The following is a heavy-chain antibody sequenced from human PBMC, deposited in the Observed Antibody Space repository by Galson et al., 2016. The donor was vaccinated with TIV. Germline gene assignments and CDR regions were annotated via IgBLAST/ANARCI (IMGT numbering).Heavy chain of an antibody. CDR1: GDSLSDLS. CDR2: FDPEQHKK. V-gene: IGHV1-24*01. CDR3: ASVAWFPGLSLDN. D-gene: IGHD2/OR15-2a*01. Sequence: GDSLSDLSMHWVRQAPGKGLEWMAGFDPEQHKKIYAQKLEGRVTLTDDTSTDTAFLELSSLSFEDTAVYYCASVAWFPGLSLDNWGQGTLVTVSS. J-gene: IGHJ4*02.